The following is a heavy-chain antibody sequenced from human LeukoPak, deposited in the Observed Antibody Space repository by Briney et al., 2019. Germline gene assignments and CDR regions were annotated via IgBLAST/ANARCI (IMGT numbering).Heavy chain of an antibody. J-gene: IGHJ6*02. CDR1: GGSFSGYY. Sequence: SETLSLTCAVYGGSFSGYYWSWIRQPPGKGLEWIGYIYYSGSTNYNPSLKSRVTISVDTSKNQFSLKLSSVTAADTAVYYCARGGALYYYYGMDVWGQGTTVTVSS. CDR3: ARGGALYYYYGMDV. D-gene: IGHD3-16*01. CDR2: IYYSGST. V-gene: IGHV4-59*01.